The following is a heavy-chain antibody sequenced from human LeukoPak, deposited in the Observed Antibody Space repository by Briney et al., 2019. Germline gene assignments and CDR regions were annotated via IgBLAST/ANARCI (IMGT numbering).Heavy chain of an antibody. J-gene: IGHJ4*02. CDR2: IRYDGSNK. CDR1: GFTFSSYG. CDR3: AREGGYDYNY. Sequence: GGSLRLSCAASGFTFSSYGMYWVRQAPGKGLEWVAFIRYDGSNKYYADSVKGRFTISRDNAKNSLYLQMNSLRAEDTAVYYCAREGGYDYNYWGQGTLVTVSS. D-gene: IGHD5-12*01. V-gene: IGHV3-30*02.